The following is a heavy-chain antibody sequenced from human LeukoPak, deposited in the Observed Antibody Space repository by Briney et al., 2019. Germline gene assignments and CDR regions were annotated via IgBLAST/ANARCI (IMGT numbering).Heavy chain of an antibody. Sequence: PSETLSLTCTVSGGSISSHSWSWIRQPPGKGLEWIGYIFYSGPTNYSPSLKSRVTISVDTSKNQFSLRLSSVTAADTAVYYCARDYYDSRGDAFDIWGQGTMVTVSS. V-gene: IGHV4-59*11. D-gene: IGHD3-22*01. CDR2: IFYSGPT. J-gene: IGHJ3*02. CDR1: GGSISSHS. CDR3: ARDYYDSRGDAFDI.